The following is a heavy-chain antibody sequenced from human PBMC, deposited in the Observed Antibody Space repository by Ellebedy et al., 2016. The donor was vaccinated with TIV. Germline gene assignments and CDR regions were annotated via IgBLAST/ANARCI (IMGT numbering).Heavy chain of an antibody. J-gene: IGHJ4*02. CDR2: INHSGST. CDR1: GGSFSGYY. CDR3: ARHLYGDYAAIDY. V-gene: IGHV4-34*01. Sequence: SETLSLTXAVYGGSFSGYYWSWIRQPPGKGLEWIGEINHSGSTNYNPSLKSRVTISVDTSKNQFSLKLSSVTAADTAVYYCARHLYGDYAAIDYWGQGTLVTVSS. D-gene: IGHD4-17*01.